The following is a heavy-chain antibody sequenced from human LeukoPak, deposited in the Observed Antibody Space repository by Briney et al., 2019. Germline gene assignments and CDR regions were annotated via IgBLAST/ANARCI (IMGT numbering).Heavy chain of an antibody. J-gene: IGHJ3*02. V-gene: IGHV4-39*01. D-gene: IGHD3-16*01. CDR3: ASLSQTLGLSRDAFDI. CDR1: GGSISSSSYY. CDR2: IYYSGST. Sequence: PSETLSLTCTVSGGSISSSSYYWGWVRQPPGKGLEWIGSIYYSGSTYYNPSLKSRVTISVDTSKNQFSLKLSSVTAADTAVYYCASLSQTLGLSRDAFDIWGQGTMVTVSS.